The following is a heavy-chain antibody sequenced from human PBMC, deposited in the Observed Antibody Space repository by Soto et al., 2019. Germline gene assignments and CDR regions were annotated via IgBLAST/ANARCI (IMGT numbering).Heavy chain of an antibody. V-gene: IGHV3-23*01. CDR1: GFICSSYD. CDR3: AKATATSGGAFEI. CDR2: ILVGGST. Sequence: GGSLRLSCAVSGFICSSYDMSWVRQAPGKGLEWVSTILVGGSTHYEDSVKGRFTISRDTSKNTVYLQMNSLTAGDTAVYYCAKATATSGGAFEIYGQGAMVTVSS. D-gene: IGHD1-1*01. J-gene: IGHJ3*02.